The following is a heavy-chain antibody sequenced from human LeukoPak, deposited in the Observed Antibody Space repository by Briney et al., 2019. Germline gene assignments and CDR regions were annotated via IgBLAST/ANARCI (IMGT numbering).Heavy chain of an antibody. J-gene: IGHJ4*02. V-gene: IGHV3-21*01. CDR2: ISTSSSYI. D-gene: IGHD1-14*01. Sequence: GGSLRLSCAASGCTFSTHSMNWVREAPGKGLEWVSSISTSSSYIYYADSVKGRFTISRDNAKNSLFLQMNSLRAEDTAVYYCARGTLNIPGEHGAFDYWGQGTLVTVSS. CDR1: GCTFSTHS. CDR3: ARGTLNIPGEHGAFDY.